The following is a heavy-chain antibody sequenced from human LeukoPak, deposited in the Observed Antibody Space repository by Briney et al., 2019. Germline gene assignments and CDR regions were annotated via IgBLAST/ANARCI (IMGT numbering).Heavy chain of an antibody. CDR1: GFTFSSYG. CDR2: ISYDGSNK. CDR3: AKAHQPITMVRGVINYGMDV. D-gene: IGHD3-10*01. Sequence: GGSLRLSCAASGFTFSSYGMHWVRQAPGKGLEWVAVISYDGSNKYYADSVKGRFTISRDNSKNTLYLQMNSLRAEDTAVYYCAKAHQPITMVRGVINYGMDVWGQGTTVTVSS. J-gene: IGHJ6*02. V-gene: IGHV3-30*18.